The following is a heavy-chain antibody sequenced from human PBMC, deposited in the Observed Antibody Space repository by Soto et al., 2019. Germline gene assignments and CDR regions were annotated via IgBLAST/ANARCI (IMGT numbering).Heavy chain of an antibody. Sequence: HLQLQESGPGLVKPSETLSLTCTVSGGSISSSSYYWGWIRQPPGKGLEWIGSNYYSGTTYYIPSLKSRVTISVDTSKNQFSLKLSSVTAADTAVYYCARRGGYSGYDFQLGFDYWGQGTLVTVSS. V-gene: IGHV4-39*01. J-gene: IGHJ4*02. CDR2: NYYSGTT. CDR1: GGSISSSSYY. D-gene: IGHD5-12*01. CDR3: ARRGGYSGYDFQLGFDY.